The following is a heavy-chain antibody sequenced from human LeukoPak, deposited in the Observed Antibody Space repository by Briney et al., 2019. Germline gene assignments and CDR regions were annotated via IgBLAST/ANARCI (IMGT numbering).Heavy chain of an antibody. Sequence: GGSLRLSCATSGFTVSSNYMSWVRQAPGKGLEWVSVIYDSGTTYYADSVKGRFLIFRDTSKNTVDLQMNSLRVEDTAVYYCARSIPYGTTWYGRSDYWGQGTLVTVSS. V-gene: IGHV3-53*01. CDR1: GFTVSSNY. CDR3: ARSIPYGTTWYGRSDY. D-gene: IGHD6-13*01. CDR2: IYDSGTT. J-gene: IGHJ4*02.